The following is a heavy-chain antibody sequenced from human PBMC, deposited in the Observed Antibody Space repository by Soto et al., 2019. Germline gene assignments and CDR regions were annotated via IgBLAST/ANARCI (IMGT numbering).Heavy chain of an antibody. CDR2: INPSGGST. CDR1: GYTFTSYY. Sequence: GASVKVSCKASGYTFTSYYMHWVRQAPGQGLEWMGIINPSGGSTSYAQKFQGRVTITADESTSTAYMELSSLRSEDTAVYYCARLPRSGYYDSSGYYHDDYWGQGTLVTVSS. V-gene: IGHV1-46*01. J-gene: IGHJ4*02. D-gene: IGHD3-22*01. CDR3: ARLPRSGYYDSSGYYHDDY.